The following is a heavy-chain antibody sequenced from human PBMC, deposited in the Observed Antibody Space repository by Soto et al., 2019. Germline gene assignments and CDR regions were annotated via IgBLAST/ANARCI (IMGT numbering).Heavy chain of an antibody. J-gene: IGHJ6*02. V-gene: IGHV4-31*03. CDR1: GGSISSGGYY. D-gene: IGHD1-1*01. CDR3: ARARVGNDVYYYYGMDV. CDR2: IYYSGST. Sequence: SETLSLTCTVSGGSISSGGYYWSWIRQHPGKGLEWIGYIYYSGSTYYNPSLKSRVTISVDTSKNQFSLKLSSVTAADTAVYYCARARVGNDVYYYYGMDVWGQGTTVTVSS.